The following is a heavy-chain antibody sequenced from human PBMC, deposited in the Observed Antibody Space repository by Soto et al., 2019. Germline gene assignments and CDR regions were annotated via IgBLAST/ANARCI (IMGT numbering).Heavy chain of an antibody. CDR3: AXXFYSSXXXXXNWFDP. Sequence: QVQLQESGPGLVKPSGTLSLTCAVSGGSISSXXXXXXXXXXXGKXLXWIGEIYHSGSTNYNPSLKSRVTISVDKSKNQFSLXLSSVTAADTAVYYXAXXFYSSXXXXXNWFDPWGQGTLVTVSS. CDR1: GGSISSXXX. V-gene: IGHV4-4*02. CDR2: IYHSGST. J-gene: IGHJ5*02. D-gene: IGHD6-19*01.